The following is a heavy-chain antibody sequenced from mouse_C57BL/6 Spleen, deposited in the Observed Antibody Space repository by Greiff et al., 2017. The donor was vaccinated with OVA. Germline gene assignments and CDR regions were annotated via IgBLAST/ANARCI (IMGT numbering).Heavy chain of an antibody. D-gene: IGHD4-1*01. CDR3: ARDWYFDY. V-gene: IGHV1-53*01. Sequence: QVQLQQPGTELVRPGASVKLSCKASGYTFTSYCMHWVKQRTGQGLEWIGNINPSSGGTNYNEKFKSKATLTVDESSSTAYTQLRSRTSEDAAVDYCARDWYFDYWGQGTTLTVSS. J-gene: IGHJ2*01. CDR2: INPSSGGT. CDR1: GYTFTSYC.